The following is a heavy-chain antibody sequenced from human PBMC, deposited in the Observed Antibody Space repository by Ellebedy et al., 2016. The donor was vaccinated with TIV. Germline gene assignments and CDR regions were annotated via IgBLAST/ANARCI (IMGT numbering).Heavy chain of an antibody. CDR1: GFTFENYT. D-gene: IGHD5-18*01. CDR3: ASSGVTGLDAFDI. CDR2: ISWGSVTI. V-gene: IGHV3-9*01. Sequence: SLKISXAASGFTFENYTMHWVRQAPGKGLEWVSGISWGSVTIGCADSVKGRFSMSRDNAKNSLYLQMNSLRVEDTALYYCASSGVTGLDAFDIWGQGTMVTVSS. J-gene: IGHJ3*02.